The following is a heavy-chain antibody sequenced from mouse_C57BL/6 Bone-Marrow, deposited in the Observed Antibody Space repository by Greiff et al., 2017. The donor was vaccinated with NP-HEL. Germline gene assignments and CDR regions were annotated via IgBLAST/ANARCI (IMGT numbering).Heavy chain of an antibody. CDR3: AREFAY. V-gene: IGHV5-4*01. CDR1: GFTFSSYA. Sequence: VQLKESGGGLVKPGGSLKLSCAASGFTFSSYAMSWVRQTPEKRLEWVATISDGGSYTYYPDNVKGRFTISRDNAKNNLYLQMSHLKSEDTAMYYCAREFAYWGQGTLVTVSA. J-gene: IGHJ3*01. CDR2: ISDGGSYT.